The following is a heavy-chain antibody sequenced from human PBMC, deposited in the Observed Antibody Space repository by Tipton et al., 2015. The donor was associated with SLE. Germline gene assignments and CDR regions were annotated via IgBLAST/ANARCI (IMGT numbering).Heavy chain of an antibody. D-gene: IGHD3-10*01. Sequence: SLRLSCAASGFTLGSYEMNWVRQAPGKGLEWVSYISSTGSTKYYADSVKGRFTTSRDNAKNSLSLQVNSLRAEDTAVYYCARNHPNYGSADWYFDLWGRGTLVTVSS. J-gene: IGHJ2*01. CDR3: ARNHPNYGSADWYFDL. CDR2: ISSTGSTK. V-gene: IGHV3-48*03. CDR1: GFTLGSYE.